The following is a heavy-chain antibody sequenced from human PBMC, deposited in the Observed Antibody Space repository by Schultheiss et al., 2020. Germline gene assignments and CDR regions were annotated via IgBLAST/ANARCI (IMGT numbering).Heavy chain of an antibody. D-gene: IGHD3-10*01. CDR2: ISGSGGGT. Sequence: GGSLRLSCAASGFTFSSYAMSWVRQAPGKGLEWVSAISGSGGGTFYTDFVKGRFTISRDNSKNTLYLQMNSLRAEDTAVYYCAKDTVFYGSGSYPLNYWGQGTLVTVSS. V-gene: IGHV3-23*01. J-gene: IGHJ4*02. CDR1: GFTFSSYA. CDR3: AKDTVFYGSGSYPLNY.